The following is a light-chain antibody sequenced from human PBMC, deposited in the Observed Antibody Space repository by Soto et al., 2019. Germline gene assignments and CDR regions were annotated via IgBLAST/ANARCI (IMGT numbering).Light chain of an antibody. V-gene: IGLV2-14*01. J-gene: IGLJ2*01. Sequence: QSALTQPASVSGSPGQSITISCTGTSSDVGGYNYVSWYQQHPGKAPKLMIHEVSNRPSGVSNRFSGSKSGNTASLTISGLQAEDEADYYCSSYTSSSTLLVVFGGGTKLTVL. CDR2: EVS. CDR1: SSDVGGYNY. CDR3: SSYTSSSTLLVV.